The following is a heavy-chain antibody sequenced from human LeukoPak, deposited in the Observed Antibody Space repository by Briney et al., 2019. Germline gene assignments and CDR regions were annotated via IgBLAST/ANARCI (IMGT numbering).Heavy chain of an antibody. Sequence: ASVKVSCKASGYTFTSYGINWVRQATGQGLEWMGWKNPNSGNTGYAQKFQGRVTMTRNTSISTAYMELSRLRSDDTAVYYCARVGVVATISYYYYYMDVWGKGTTVTVSS. CDR1: GYTFTSYG. V-gene: IGHV1-8*02. J-gene: IGHJ6*03. CDR3: ARVGVVATISYYYYYMDV. CDR2: KNPNSGNT. D-gene: IGHD5-12*01.